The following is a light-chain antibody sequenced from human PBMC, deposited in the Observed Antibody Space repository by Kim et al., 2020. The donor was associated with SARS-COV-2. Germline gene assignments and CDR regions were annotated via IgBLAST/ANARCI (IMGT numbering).Light chain of an antibody. CDR1: QTISTW. Sequence: DIEMTQSPASVSASVGDTVTITCRASQTISTWLAWYQQKPGKAPNLLIFRASSLQSGVPSRFSGSGSGTHFTLTISSLQPEDFATYFCQQANNFPYTFGQGTKLEI. CDR2: RAS. J-gene: IGKJ2*01. CDR3: QQANNFPYT. V-gene: IGKV1-12*01.